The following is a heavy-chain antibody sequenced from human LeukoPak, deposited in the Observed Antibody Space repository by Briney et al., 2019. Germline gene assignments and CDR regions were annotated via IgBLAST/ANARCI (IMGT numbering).Heavy chain of an antibody. CDR2: INPNSGGT. Sequence: ASVKLSCKASGYTFTGYYMHWARQAPGQGLEWMGWINPNSGGTNYAQKFQGRVTMTRDTSISTAYMELSRLRSDETAVYYCARESADYYDSSGYYYLVYYFDYWGQGTLVTVSS. D-gene: IGHD3-22*01. CDR1: GYTFTGYY. J-gene: IGHJ4*02. V-gene: IGHV1-2*02. CDR3: ARESADYYDSSGYYYLVYYFDY.